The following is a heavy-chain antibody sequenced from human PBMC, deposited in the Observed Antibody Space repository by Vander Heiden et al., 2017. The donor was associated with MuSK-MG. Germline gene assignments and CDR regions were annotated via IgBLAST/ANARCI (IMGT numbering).Heavy chain of an antibody. Sequence: QVQMVQSGAEVKKPGSSVKVSCKVSGGTFNKYGISWVRQAPGQGLEWMGGIIPMFGKPNYRQRFLDRLTISVDESARTVYMELTGLKLDDTAVYYCARDAAWGQGTLGTVSS. V-gene: IGHV1-69*12. CDR3: ARDAA. CDR2: IIPMFGKP. J-gene: IGHJ5*02. CDR1: GGTFNKYG.